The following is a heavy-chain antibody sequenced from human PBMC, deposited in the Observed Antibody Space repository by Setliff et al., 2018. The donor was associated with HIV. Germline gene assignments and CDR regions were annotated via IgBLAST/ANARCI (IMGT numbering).Heavy chain of an antibody. V-gene: IGHV1-18*01. D-gene: IGHD6-25*01. CDR2: ITTYNANT. Sequence: GASVKVSCKASGYTFTSYDVNWMRQAPGQGLEWMGWITTYNANTTYAQNLQGRVTMTTDTSTSTVYMELTSLTSDDTAVYYCARWVDDNSEGSYYHYMDVWGNGASVTVSS. CDR1: GYTFTSYD. J-gene: IGHJ6*03. CDR3: ARWVDDNSEGSYYHYMDV.